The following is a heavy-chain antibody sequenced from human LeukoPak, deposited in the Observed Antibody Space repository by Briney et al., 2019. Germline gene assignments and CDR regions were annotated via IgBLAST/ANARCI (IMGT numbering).Heavy chain of an antibody. J-gene: IGHJ4*02. Sequence: PGGSLRLSCAASGFTFSNYWVHWVRQAPGKGLVWVSRINSDGSTTSYADSVKGRFTISRDNAKNTLYLQMNSLRAEDTAVYYCARGASGYSYGWGQGTLVTVSS. V-gene: IGHV3-74*01. CDR2: INSDGSTT. CDR1: GFTFSNYW. D-gene: IGHD5-18*01. CDR3: ARGASGYSYG.